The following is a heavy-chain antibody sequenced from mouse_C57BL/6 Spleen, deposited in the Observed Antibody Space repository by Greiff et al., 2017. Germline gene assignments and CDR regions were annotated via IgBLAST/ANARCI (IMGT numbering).Heavy chain of an antibody. D-gene: IGHD1-1*01. J-gene: IGHJ2*01. V-gene: IGHV1-15*01. Sequence: QVQLQQSGAELVRPGASVTLSCKASGYTFTDYEMHWVKQTPVHGLEWIGAIDPETGGTAYNQKFKGKAILTADKSSSTAYMELRSLTSEDSAVYYCTRPYYYGSSDEGYFDYWGQGTTLTVSS. CDR2: IDPETGGT. CDR3: TRPYYYGSSDEGYFDY. CDR1: GYTFTDYE.